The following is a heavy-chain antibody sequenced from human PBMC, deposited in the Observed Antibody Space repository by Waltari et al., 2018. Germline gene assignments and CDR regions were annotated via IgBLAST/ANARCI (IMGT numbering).Heavy chain of an antibody. J-gene: IGHJ6*02. Sequence: QVQLVQSGAEVKKPGASVKVSCKASGYTFTSYAMHWVRQAPGQRLEWMGWINAGNGNTKYSQKFQGRVTITRDTSASTAYMELSSLRSEDTAVYYCARELGESDYDSANYGMDVWGQGTTVTVSS. CDR2: INAGNGNT. D-gene: IGHD3-3*01. V-gene: IGHV1-3*01. CDR3: ARELGESDYDSANYGMDV. CDR1: GYTFTSYA.